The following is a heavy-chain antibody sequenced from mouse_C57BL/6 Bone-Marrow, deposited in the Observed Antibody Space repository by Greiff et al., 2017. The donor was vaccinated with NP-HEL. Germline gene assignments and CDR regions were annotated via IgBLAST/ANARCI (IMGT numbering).Heavy chain of an antibody. CDR2: IHPNSGST. CDR3: ARRGYYGSSYVKDY. Sequence: VQLQQPGAELVKPGASVKLSCKASGYTFTSYWMHWVKQRPGQGLEWIGMIHPNSGSTNYNEKFKSKATLTVDKSSSTAYMQLSSLTSEDSAVYYGARRGYYGSSYVKDYWGQGTTLTVSS. D-gene: IGHD1-1*01. CDR1: GYTFTSYW. J-gene: IGHJ2*01. V-gene: IGHV1-64*01.